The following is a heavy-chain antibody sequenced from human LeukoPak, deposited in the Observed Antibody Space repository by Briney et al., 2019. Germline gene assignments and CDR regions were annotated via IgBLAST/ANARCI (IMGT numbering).Heavy chain of an antibody. CDR2: ISRTGDTT. V-gene: IGHV3-23*01. J-gene: IGHJ4*02. CDR3: ARVLGAVDPFDL. Sequence: GGSLRLPCAASGFTFSDYSMGWVRQAPGKALEWVSSISRTGDTTYYTHSVKGRFTISRDNSKNTLYLQMNGLTAEGTAIYYCARVLGAVDPFDLWGRGTLVTISS. CDR1: GFTFSDYS. D-gene: IGHD4-23*01.